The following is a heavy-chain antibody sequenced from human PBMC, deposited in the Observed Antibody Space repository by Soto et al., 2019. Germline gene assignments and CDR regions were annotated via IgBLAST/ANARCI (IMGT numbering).Heavy chain of an antibody. J-gene: IGHJ6*02. Sequence: GASVKVSCKASGGTFSSYAISWVRQAPGQGLEWMGGIIPIFGTANYAQKFRGRVTITADESTSTAYMELSSLRSEDTAVYYCAKSKGLSGFWSGYSPGYYGMDVWGQGTTVTVSS. CDR1: GGTFSSYA. V-gene: IGHV1-69*13. D-gene: IGHD3-3*01. CDR2: IIPIFGTA. CDR3: AKSKGLSGFWSGYSPGYYGMDV.